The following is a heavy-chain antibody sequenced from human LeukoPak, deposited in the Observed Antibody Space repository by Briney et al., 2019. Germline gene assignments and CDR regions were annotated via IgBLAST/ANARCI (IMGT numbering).Heavy chain of an antibody. V-gene: IGHV4-39*01. D-gene: IGHD3-3*01. CDR2: IYYSGST. Sequence: SETLSLTCTVSGGPISSSSDYWGWIRQPPGKGLEWIGSIYYSGSTYYNPSLKSRATISVDTSKNQFSLKLSSVTAADTAVYYCARQTKDFWSGYYTNFDYWGQGTLVTVSS. CDR3: ARQTKDFWSGYYTNFDY. J-gene: IGHJ4*02. CDR1: GGPISSSSDY.